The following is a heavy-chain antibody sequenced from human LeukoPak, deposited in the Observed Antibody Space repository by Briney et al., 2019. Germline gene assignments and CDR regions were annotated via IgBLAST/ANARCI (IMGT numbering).Heavy chain of an antibody. CDR2: ISWDSGSV. J-gene: IGHJ4*02. V-gene: IGHV3-9*01. CDR1: GFTFSSYA. D-gene: IGHD3-22*01. Sequence: GGSLRLSCAASGFTFSSYAMSWVRQAPGKGLEWVSGISWDSGSVDSADSVKGRFTISRDNARNSLYLQMNSLRAEDTALYYCAKGNSYDSSGLPFDYWGQGTLVTVSS. CDR3: AKGNSYDSSGLPFDY.